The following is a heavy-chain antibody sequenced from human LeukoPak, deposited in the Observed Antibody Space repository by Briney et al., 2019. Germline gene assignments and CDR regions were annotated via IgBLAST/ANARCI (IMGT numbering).Heavy chain of an antibody. V-gene: IGHV3-53*01. D-gene: IGHD3-22*01. CDR1: GFTVSSNY. CDR3: ARGGYYYDSSGYYAFDY. CDR2: IYSGGST. Sequence: GGSLRLSCAASGFTVSSNYMSWVRQAPGKGLEWVSVIYSGGSTYYADSVKGRFTISRDNSKNTLYLQMNSLRAEDTAVYYCARGGYYYDSSGYYAFDYWGQGTLVTVSS. J-gene: IGHJ4*02.